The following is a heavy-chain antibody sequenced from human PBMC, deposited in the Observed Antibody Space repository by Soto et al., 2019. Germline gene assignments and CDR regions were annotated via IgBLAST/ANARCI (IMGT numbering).Heavy chain of an antibody. V-gene: IGHV3-30*18. D-gene: IGHD3-16*02. CDR2: ISYDGSRK. CDR1: GFTFSNDG. CDR3: TKEAMDRGVIGDY. Sequence: QVQLVESGGGVVQPGRSLRLSCAASGFTFSNDGMHWVRQAPGKGLEWVGVISYDGSRKYYEDSVGGRFTISRDNSKNTLYLEMNSLRPEDTAVYYCTKEAMDRGVIGDYWGQGTLVTVSS. J-gene: IGHJ4*02.